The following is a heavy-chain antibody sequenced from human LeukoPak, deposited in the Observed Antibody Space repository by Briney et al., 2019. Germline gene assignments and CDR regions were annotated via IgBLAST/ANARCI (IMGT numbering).Heavy chain of an antibody. J-gene: IGHJ3*02. CDR1: GFTFNDYA. CDR3: VKVQALWFGELVGALDI. Sequence: GGSLRLSCAASGFTFNDYAMHWVRQAPGKGLEWVSGISWNSSSIGYADSVKGRFTISRDNSKNSLYLQMNSLRAEDRAWYGCVKVQALWFGELVGALDIWGRETVVSVFS. D-gene: IGHD3-10*01. V-gene: IGHV3-9*01. CDR2: ISWNSSSI.